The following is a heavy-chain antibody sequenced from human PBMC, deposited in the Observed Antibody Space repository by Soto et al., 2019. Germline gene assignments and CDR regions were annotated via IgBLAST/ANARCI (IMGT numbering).Heavy chain of an antibody. J-gene: IGHJ6*03. CDR1: GFSLTTERAG. V-gene: IGHV2-5*02. CDR2: IYWDDRK. CDR3: AHKAYIPGSGNCAEDCYMDV. D-gene: IGHD3-10*01. Sequence: QITLKESGPTLVKPTQTLTLTCTFSGFSLTTERAGVGWVRQPPGKAPEWLGLIYWDDRKRFSPSLRARLTITKDTSRNQVVLTMTNMDPVDTGTYYCAHKAYIPGSGNCAEDCYMDVWGEGTTVTVSS.